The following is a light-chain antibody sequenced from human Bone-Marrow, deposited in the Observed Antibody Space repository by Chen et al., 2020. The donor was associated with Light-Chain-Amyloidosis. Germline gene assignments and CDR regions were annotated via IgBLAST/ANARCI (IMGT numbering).Light chain of an antibody. CDR3: QVWDRSSDRPV. CDR1: NIGSTS. V-gene: IGLV3-21*02. Sequence: SYVLTQPSSVSVALGQTATIACGGNNIGSTSVHWYQQTPGQAPLLGVYDDSDRPSGIPERLSGSNSGNTATLTISRVEAGDEADYYCQVWDRSSDRPVFGGGTKLTVL. J-gene: IGLJ3*02. CDR2: DDS.